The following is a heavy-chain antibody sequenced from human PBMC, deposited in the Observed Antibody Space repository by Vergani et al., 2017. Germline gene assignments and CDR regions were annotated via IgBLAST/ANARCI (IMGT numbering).Heavy chain of an antibody. Sequence: VHLVESGGGVVQPGRSLRLSCEASGFSFKSYAMHWVRQAPGKGLEWVAFIRNKAYGGTTEYAASVKGRFTISRDDSKRLAYLQLSGLKTEDTAVYFCSRGRGYSFGYSDYWGQGTLVTVSS. V-gene: IGHV3-49*04. J-gene: IGHJ4*02. CDR3: SRGRGYSFGYSDY. CDR1: GFSFKSYA. D-gene: IGHD5-18*01. CDR2: IRNKAYGGTT.